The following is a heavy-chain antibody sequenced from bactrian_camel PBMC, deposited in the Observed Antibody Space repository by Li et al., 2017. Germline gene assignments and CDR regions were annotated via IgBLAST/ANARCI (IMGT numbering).Heavy chain of an antibody. D-gene: IGHD3*01. Sequence: VQLVESGGNLVQPGGSLILSCAAQKSPYSSYHVAWFRQAPGKEREGIAKFLRGSGSTYYADSAKGRFTISRDNAKNTVSLQLNSLKSEDMAMYYCAAYDCYGGSWCWPKYWGQGTQVTVS. J-gene: IGHJ4*01. CDR2: FLRGSGST. V-gene: IGHV3S40*01. CDR3: AAYDCYGGSWCWPKY. CDR1: KSPYSSYH.